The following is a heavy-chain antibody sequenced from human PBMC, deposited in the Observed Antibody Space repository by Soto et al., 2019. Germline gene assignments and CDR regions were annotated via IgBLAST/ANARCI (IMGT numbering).Heavy chain of an antibody. CDR3: ARRSGYYYYGMDV. Sequence: PSETLSLTCAVPGYSISSGYYWGWIRQPPGKGLEWIGSIYHSGSTYYNPSLKSRVTISVDTSKNQFSLKLSSVTAADTAVYYCARRSGYYYYGMDVWGQGTTVTVSS. CDR1: GYSISSGYY. V-gene: IGHV4-38-2*01. D-gene: IGHD6-19*01. J-gene: IGHJ6*02. CDR2: IYHSGST.